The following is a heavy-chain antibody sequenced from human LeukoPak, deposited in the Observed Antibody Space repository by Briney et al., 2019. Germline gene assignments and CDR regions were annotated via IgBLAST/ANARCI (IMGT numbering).Heavy chain of an antibody. CDR2: IYYSGST. Sequence: SETLSLTRTVSGGSISSYYWSWIRQPPGKGLEWIGYIYYSGSTNYNPSLKSRVTISVDTSKNQFSLKLSSVTAADTAVYYCAREPLARYYGMDVWGQGTTVTVSS. J-gene: IGHJ6*02. CDR3: AREPLARYYGMDV. V-gene: IGHV4-59*01. CDR1: GGSISSYY.